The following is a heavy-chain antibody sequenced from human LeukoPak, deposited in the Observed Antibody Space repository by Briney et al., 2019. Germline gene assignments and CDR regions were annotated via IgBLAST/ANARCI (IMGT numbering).Heavy chain of an antibody. D-gene: IGHD2-15*01. J-gene: IGHJ4*02. V-gene: IGHV1-69*05. CDR2: IIPIFGTA. CDR3: AREERRGGKATPDFDY. CDR1: GGTFSSYA. Sequence: GASVKVSCXASGGTFSSYAISWVRQARGQGLEWMGRIIPIFGTANYAQKFQGRVTITTDESTSTAYMELSSLRSEDTAVYYCAREERRGGKATPDFDYWGQGTLVTVSS.